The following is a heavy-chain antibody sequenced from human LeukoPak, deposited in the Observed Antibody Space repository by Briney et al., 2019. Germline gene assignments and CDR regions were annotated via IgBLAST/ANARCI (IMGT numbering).Heavy chain of an antibody. V-gene: IGHV4-38-2*02. J-gene: IGHJ6*03. CDR1: GYSISSDYY. CDR2: IYHSGST. D-gene: IGHD4-11*01. CDR3: ARVRTSNYYYYYYMDV. Sequence: PSETLSLTCTVSGYSISSDYYWGWIRPPPGKGLEWIGSIYHSGSTYYNPSLKSRVTISVDTSKNQFSLKLASVTAADTAVYYCARVRTSNYYYYYYMDVWGKGTTVTVSS.